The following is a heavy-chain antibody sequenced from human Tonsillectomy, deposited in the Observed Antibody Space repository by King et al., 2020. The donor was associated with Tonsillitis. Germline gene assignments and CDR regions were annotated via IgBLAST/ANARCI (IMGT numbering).Heavy chain of an antibody. Sequence: VQLVESGGGLIQPGGSLRLSCVASGFSVSSNFMTWVRQAPGKGLEWVSVIYSEGPTFYSDSVKGRFTISRDTSRNTLYLQMNSLRVEDTAMYYCARGIHPGYSITWGQGALVTVSS. CDR2: IYSEGPT. D-gene: IGHD6-13*01. CDR1: GFSVSSNF. V-gene: IGHV3-53*01. J-gene: IGHJ5*02. CDR3: ARGIHPGYSIT.